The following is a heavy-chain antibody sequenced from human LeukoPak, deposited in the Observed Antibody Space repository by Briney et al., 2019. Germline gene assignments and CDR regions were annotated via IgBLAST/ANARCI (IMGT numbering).Heavy chain of an antibody. D-gene: IGHD6-19*01. Sequence: SVKVSCKASGGTFSSYAISWVRQAPGQGLEWMGGIIPIFGTANYAQKFQGRVTITADKSTSTAYMELGSLRSEDTAVYYCARETVSSGYGMDVWGKGTTVTVSS. CDR1: GGTFSSYA. V-gene: IGHV1-69*06. J-gene: IGHJ6*04. CDR3: ARETVSSGYGMDV. CDR2: IIPIFGTA.